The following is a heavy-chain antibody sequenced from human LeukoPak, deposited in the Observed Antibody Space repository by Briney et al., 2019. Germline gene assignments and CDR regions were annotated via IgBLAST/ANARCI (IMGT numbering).Heavy chain of an antibody. Sequence: TGGSLRLSCAASGFTVSSNYMSWVRQAPGKGLEWVSAISGSGGATYYADSVRGRFTISRDTSKNTLYLQMNSLRAEDTAVYYCAKGTPTIDYFDYWGQGTLVTVSS. CDR3: AKGTPTIDYFDY. D-gene: IGHD5-24*01. CDR2: ISGSGGAT. V-gene: IGHV3-23*01. CDR1: GFTVSSNY. J-gene: IGHJ4*02.